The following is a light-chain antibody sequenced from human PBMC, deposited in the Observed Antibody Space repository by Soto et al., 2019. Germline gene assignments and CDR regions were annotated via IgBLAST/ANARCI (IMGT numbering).Light chain of an antibody. CDR2: DAS. CDR3: QQYHRYSWT. Sequence: DIQMTQSPSTLSASVGDRVSIAFRASQSISSSLAWYQQKPGKAPKLLIYDASSLESGVPSRFRGSGSGKELTLSINSLQPQDFATYYCQQYHRYSWTVGQGPQVDIK. CDR1: QSISSS. V-gene: IGKV1-5*01. J-gene: IGKJ1*01.